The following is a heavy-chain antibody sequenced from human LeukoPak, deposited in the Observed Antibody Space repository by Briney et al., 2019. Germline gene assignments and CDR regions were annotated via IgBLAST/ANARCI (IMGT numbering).Heavy chain of an antibody. V-gene: IGHV3-30*18. J-gene: IGHJ1*01. Sequence: GGSLRLSCAASGFIFDRYAMHWVRQAPGKGLEWVAVRSDDGSAQHYADSVRGRFTLSRDNSKNTLSLQMNSLRPEDTAMYFCAKDRDPYSSGTWDSWGQGTLVIVSS. CDR1: GFIFDRYA. CDR2: RSDDGSAQ. D-gene: IGHD3-22*01. CDR3: AKDRDPYSSGTWDS.